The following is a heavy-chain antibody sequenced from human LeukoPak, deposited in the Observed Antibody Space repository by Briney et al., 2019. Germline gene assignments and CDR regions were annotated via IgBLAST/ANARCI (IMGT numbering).Heavy chain of an antibody. CDR2: MNPNSGNT. V-gene: IGHV1-8*01. CDR1: GYTFISYD. D-gene: IGHD3-16*01. Sequence: ASVKVSCKASGYTFISYDINWVRQAPGQGLEWMGWMNPNSGNTGYAQKLQGRLIMTTNTSISTAYMELSSLTSEDTAMYYCARGRNERDLRLLLYWGQGTLVTVSS. CDR3: ARGRNERDLRLLLY. J-gene: IGHJ4*02.